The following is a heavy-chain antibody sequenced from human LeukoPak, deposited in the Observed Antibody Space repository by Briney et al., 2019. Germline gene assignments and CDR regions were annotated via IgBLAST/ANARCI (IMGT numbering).Heavy chain of an antibody. CDR1: GYTFTSYA. CDR3: ASTDSVRYYYDSYPGAFDI. CDR2: INAGNGNT. V-gene: IGHV1-3*01. J-gene: IGHJ3*02. D-gene: IGHD3-22*01. Sequence: GASVKVSCKASGYTFTSYAMHWVRQAPGQRLEWMGWINAGNGNTKYSQKFQGRVTITRDTSASTAYMELSSLRSEDTAVYYCASTDSVRYYYDSYPGAFDIWGQGTMVTVSS.